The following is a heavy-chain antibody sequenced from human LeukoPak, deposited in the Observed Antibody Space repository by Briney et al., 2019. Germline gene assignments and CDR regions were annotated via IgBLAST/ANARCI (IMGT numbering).Heavy chain of an antibody. CDR1: GFTFSSYG. V-gene: IGHV3-33*06. J-gene: IGHJ4*02. CDR3: AKDKTVIDYFDY. D-gene: IGHD3-16*02. CDR2: IWYDGSNK. Sequence: GGSLRLSCAASGFTFSSYGMHWVRQAPGKGLEWVAVIWYDGSNKYYADSVKGRFTISRDNSKNTLYLQMNSLRAEDTAVYYCAKDKTVIDYFDYWGQGTLVTVSS.